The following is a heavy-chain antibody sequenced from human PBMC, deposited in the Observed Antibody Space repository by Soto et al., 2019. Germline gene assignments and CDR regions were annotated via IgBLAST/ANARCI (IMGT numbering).Heavy chain of an antibody. CDR3: AKDHGWVATILDY. D-gene: IGHD5-12*01. Sequence: GGSLRLSCAASGFTFSSYGMHWVRQAPGKGLEWVAVISYDGSNKYYADSVKGRFTISRDNSKNTLYLQMNSLRAEDTAVYYCAKDHGWVATILDYWGQGTPVTVSS. CDR2: ISYDGSNK. J-gene: IGHJ4*02. V-gene: IGHV3-30*18. CDR1: GFTFSSYG.